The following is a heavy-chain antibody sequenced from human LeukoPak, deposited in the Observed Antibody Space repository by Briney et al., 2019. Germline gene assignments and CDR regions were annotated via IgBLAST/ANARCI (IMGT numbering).Heavy chain of an antibody. CDR1: GFPFSSYW. V-gene: IGHV3-7*03. D-gene: IGHD4-17*01. J-gene: IGHJ4*02. CDR3: ARPRTVTTRFAPIDY. Sequence: PGGSLRLSCVASGFPFSSYWMTWVRQAPGKGLEWVANIKQDGGKKSYVDSVKGRFTISRDNANNSLCLQMNSLRAEDTAVYYCARPRTVTTRFAPIDYWGQGNLVTVSS. CDR2: IKQDGGKK.